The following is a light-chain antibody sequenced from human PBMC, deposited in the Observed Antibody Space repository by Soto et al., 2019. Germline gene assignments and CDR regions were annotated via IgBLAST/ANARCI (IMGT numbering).Light chain of an antibody. CDR1: QSVSSSY. J-gene: IGKJ1*01. CDR3: QQYGNSRWT. CDR2: GAS. Sequence: EVVLTQSPGTLSLFPGERATLSCRASQSVSSSYLAWYQQKPGQAPRLLIFGASSRATGIPDGFSGSGSGTDFILTISRLEPEDFAVYYCQQYGNSRWTFGQGTKVDIK. V-gene: IGKV3-20*01.